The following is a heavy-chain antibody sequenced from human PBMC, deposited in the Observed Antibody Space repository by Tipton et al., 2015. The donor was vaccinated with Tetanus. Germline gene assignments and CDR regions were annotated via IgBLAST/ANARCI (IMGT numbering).Heavy chain of an antibody. D-gene: IGHD6-6*01. CDR3: ARLHLRTFASSSGY. V-gene: IGHV5-51*01. CDR2: IYPGDSDT. J-gene: IGHJ4*02. CDR1: GYIFRNYW. Sequence: QLVQSGAEVKKPGESLKISCQGSGYIFRNYWIGWVRQMPGKGLEWMGIIYPGDSDTRYSPSFQGRVTMSADKAINTAYLQWSSLKASDTAMYYCARLHLRTFASSSGYWGQGTLVTVSS.